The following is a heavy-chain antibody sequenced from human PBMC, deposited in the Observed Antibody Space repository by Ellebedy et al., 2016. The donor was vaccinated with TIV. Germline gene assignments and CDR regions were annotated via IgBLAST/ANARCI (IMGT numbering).Heavy chain of an antibody. CDR1: GFTFSSYS. V-gene: IGHV3-21*01. CDR2: ISSGGSFI. D-gene: IGHD2-2*01. J-gene: IGHJ6*02. CDR3: AREGYCSTRSCYRLVYYFYGMDV. Sequence: PGGSLRLSCAASGFTFSSYSMNWVRQAPGKGLEWVSSISSGGSFIYYADSVKGRFTISRDDATNSLYLQMNSLRAEDTAVYYCAREGYCSTRSCYRLVYYFYGMDVWGQGTAVTVSS.